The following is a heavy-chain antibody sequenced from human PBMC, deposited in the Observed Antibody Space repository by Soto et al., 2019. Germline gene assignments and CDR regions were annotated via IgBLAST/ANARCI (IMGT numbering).Heavy chain of an antibody. D-gene: IGHD6-13*01. CDR2: IYYSGST. CDR3: ARHRARVAAGMGMFDY. Sequence: SETLSLTCTVSGGSISSSSYYWGWIRQPPGKGLEWIGSIYYSGSTYYNPSLKSRVTISVDTSKNQFSLKLSSVTAADTAVYYCARHRARVAAGMGMFDYWGQGTLVTVSS. CDR1: GGSISSSSYY. J-gene: IGHJ4*02. V-gene: IGHV4-39*01.